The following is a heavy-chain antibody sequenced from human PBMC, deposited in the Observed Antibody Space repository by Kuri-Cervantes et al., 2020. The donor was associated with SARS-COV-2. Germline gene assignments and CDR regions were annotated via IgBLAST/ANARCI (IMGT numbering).Heavy chain of an antibody. V-gene: IGHV1-18*01. J-gene: IGHJ3*02. D-gene: IGHD2-21*01. CDR1: GGTFSSYA. CDR3: ASYKLYPACENGGDCSGAFDI. CDR2: ISDYNGNT. Sequence: ASVKDSCKASGGTFSSYAISWVRQAPGQGLEGMGWISDYNGNTNYAQKLQGRVTMTTDTSTSTAYMELRSLRSDDTAVYYCASYKLYPACENGGDCSGAFDIWGQGTMVTVSS.